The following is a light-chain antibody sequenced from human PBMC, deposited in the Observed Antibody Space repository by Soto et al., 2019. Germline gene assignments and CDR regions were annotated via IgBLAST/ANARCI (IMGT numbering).Light chain of an antibody. CDR2: EGS. CDR3: CSYACSSTLV. Sequence: QSALTQPASVSGSPGQSITISCTGTSSDVGSYNLVSWYQQHPGKAPKLMIYEGSKRPSGVSNRFSGSKSGNTASLTISGLQAEDEADYYCCSYACSSTLVFGGGTQLTVL. CDR1: SSDVGSYNL. V-gene: IGLV2-23*01. J-gene: IGLJ2*01.